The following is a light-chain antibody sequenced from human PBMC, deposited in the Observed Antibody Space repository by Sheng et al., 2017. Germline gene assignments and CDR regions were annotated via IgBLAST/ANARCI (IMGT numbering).Light chain of an antibody. Sequence: EIVLTQSPATLSLSPGERATLSCWASQSFSSSYLTWYQQKPGQAPRLLIYGASTRATGIPDRFSGRGSGTEFTLTISSLQSEDFAVYFCQQYNNWPMYTFGQGTKLEIK. J-gene: IGKJ2*01. V-gene: IGKV3D-15*01. CDR1: QSFSSSY. CDR2: GAS. CDR3: QQYNNWPMYT.